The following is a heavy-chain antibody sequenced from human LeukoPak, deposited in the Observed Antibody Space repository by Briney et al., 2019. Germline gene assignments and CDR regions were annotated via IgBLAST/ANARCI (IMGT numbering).Heavy chain of an antibody. CDR3: ARVGGIERWLQLGAFDI. CDR2: IIPIFGKA. CDR1: GGTFSSYA. D-gene: IGHD5-24*01. Sequence: ASVKVSCKASGGTFSSYAISWVRQAPGQGLEWMGRIIPIFGKANYAQKFQGRVTITTDESTSTAYMELSSLRSEDTAVYYCARVGGIERWLQLGAFDIWGQGTMVTVSS. J-gene: IGHJ3*02. V-gene: IGHV1-69*05.